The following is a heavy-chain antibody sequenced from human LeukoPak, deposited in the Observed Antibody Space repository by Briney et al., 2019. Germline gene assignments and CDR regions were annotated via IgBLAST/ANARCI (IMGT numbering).Heavy chain of an antibody. D-gene: IGHD3-22*01. CDR1: GFSLSNYW. CDR2: IKQDGSDK. V-gene: IGHV3-7*01. J-gene: IGHJ6*02. Sequence: GGSLRLSCGASGFSLSNYWMSWVRQAPGKGLEWVANIKQDGSDKNYVDSVRGRFTISRDNAENSLFLQMNSLRAEDTAVYYCARDYDSSGYYYYYYYYGMDVWGQGTTVTVSS. CDR3: ARDYDSSGYYYYYYYYGMDV.